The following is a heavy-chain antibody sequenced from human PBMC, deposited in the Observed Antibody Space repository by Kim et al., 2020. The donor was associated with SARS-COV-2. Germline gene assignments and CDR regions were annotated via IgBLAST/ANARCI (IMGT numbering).Heavy chain of an antibody. CDR3: ARDGSRPITIFGVVTQAYYFDY. Sequence: GGSLRLSCAASGFTFSSYSMNWVRQAPGKGLEWVSYISSSSSTIYYADSVKGRFTISRDNAKNSLYLQMNSLRDEDTAVYYCARDGSRPITIFGVVTQAYYFDYWGQGTLVTVSS. CDR1: GFTFSSYS. J-gene: IGHJ4*02. CDR2: ISSSSSTI. V-gene: IGHV3-48*02. D-gene: IGHD3-3*01.